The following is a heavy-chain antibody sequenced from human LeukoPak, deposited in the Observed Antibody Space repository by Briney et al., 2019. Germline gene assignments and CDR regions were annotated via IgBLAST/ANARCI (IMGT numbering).Heavy chain of an antibody. CDR3: ARDRFPGTSIVDAFDI. CDR2: INPSGGST. Sequence: GASVKVSCKASGYTFTSYYMHWVRQAPGQGLEWMGIINPSGGSTSYAQKFQGRVTMTRDTSTSTVYMELSSLRSEDTAVYYCARDRFPGTSIVDAFDIWRQGTMVTVSS. D-gene: IGHD1-7*01. V-gene: IGHV1-46*01. J-gene: IGHJ3*02. CDR1: GYTFTSYY.